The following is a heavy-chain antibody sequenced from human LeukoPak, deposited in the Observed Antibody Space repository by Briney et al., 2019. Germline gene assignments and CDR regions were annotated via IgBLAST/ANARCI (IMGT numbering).Heavy chain of an antibody. CDR2: IYYSGST. Sequence: PSETLSLTCTVSGVSISSYYWSWIRQPPGKGLEWIGYIYYSGSTNYNPSLKSRGTISVDTSKSQFSLKLSSVTAADTAVYYCASGSYRKFDYWGQGTLVTVSS. CDR3: ASGSYRKFDY. CDR1: GVSISSYY. D-gene: IGHD1-26*01. J-gene: IGHJ4*02. V-gene: IGHV4-59*01.